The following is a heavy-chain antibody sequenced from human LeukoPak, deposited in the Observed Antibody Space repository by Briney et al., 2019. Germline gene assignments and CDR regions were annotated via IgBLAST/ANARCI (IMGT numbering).Heavy chain of an antibody. V-gene: IGHV4-59*01. D-gene: IGHD5-12*01. CDR1: GGSLSSYY. Sequence: SETLSLTCTVSGGSLSSYYWSCLRQPPGKSLGWVGYIYYSGSTHYNPSLKSRDTISVDTSKNQSSLKLSAVTAADTAVYYCARATIGYSGYDLDAFDISGQGTMVTVSS. CDR3: ARATIGYSGYDLDAFDI. J-gene: IGHJ3*02. CDR2: IYYSGST.